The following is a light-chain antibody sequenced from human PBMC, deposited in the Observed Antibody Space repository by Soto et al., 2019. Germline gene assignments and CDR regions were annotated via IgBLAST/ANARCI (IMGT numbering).Light chain of an antibody. CDR1: HSVSSTF. J-gene: IGKJ5*01. Sequence: DTVLTQSPGTLSLSPGETATLTCSASHSVSSTFLAWYQQKPGQAPTLLIYDADTRATGIPDRFSGSGFGTHFTLTISSLEPEDFAMYYCQQYGSSPRFGQGTRLEIK. V-gene: IGKV3-20*01. CDR3: QQYGSSPR. CDR2: DAD.